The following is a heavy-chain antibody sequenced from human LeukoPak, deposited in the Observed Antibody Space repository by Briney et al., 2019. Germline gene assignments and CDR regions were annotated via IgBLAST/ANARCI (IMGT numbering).Heavy chain of an antibody. D-gene: IGHD4/OR15-4a*01. J-gene: IGHJ1*01. CDR2: ISASTTLK. V-gene: IGHV3-21*05. CDR1: GFTFSSYN. Sequence: GGSLRLSCAASGFTFSSYNMNWVRQAPGKGLEWVSYISASTTLKYYADSVKGRVTISRDNAENSLYLQMNSPRAEDTAVYYCGADGAYWGQGTLVTVSS. CDR3: GADGAY.